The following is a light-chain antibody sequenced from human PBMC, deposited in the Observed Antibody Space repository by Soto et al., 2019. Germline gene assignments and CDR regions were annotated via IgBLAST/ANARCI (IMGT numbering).Light chain of an antibody. J-gene: IGLJ2*01. CDR1: SSDVGSYNL. CDR2: EGS. V-gene: IGLV2-23*01. Sequence: QSALTQPASVSGSPGQSITISCTGTSSDVGSYNLVSWYQQHPGKAPKLMIYEGSKRPSGVSNRFSGSKSGNTASLPISGLPAEDEADYYCCSYAGSIVVFGGGTKLTVL. CDR3: CSYAGSIVV.